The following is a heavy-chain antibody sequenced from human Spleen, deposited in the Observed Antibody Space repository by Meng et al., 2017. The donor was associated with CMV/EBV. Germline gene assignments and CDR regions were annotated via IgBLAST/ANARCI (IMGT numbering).Heavy chain of an antibody. CDR3: ASDPTGYFDY. J-gene: IGHJ4*02. CDR2: VNSDGSNT. CDR1: GITFTNYY. V-gene: IGHV3-74*01. Sequence: GESLKISCAASGITFTNYYMHWVRQVPGKGLVWVSRVNSDGSNTRYADSVKGRFTISRDNGKDTVYLQMNSLRDEDTAVYYCASDPTGYFDYWGQGTLVTAPQ.